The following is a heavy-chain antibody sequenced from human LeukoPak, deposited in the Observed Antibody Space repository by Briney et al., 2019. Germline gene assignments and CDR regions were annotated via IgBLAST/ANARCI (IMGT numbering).Heavy chain of an antibody. CDR1: GYTFTSYA. Sequence: GASVKVSCKASGYTFTSYAISWVRQAPGQGLEWMGWISAYNGNTDYAQKVQGRITLTTDTSTTTAYMDLRSLRSDDTAVYYCARGEDFDYWGQGTLVTGSS. V-gene: IGHV1-18*01. D-gene: IGHD3-16*01. CDR2: ISAYNGNT. CDR3: ARGEDFDY. J-gene: IGHJ4*02.